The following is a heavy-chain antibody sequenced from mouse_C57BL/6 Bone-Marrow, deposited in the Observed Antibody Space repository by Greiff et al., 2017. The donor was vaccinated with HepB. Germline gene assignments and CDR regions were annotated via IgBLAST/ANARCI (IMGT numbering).Heavy chain of an antibody. Sequence: EVQVVESGAELVRPGASVKLSCTASGFNIKDYYMHWVKQRPEQGLEWIGRIDPEDGDTEYAPKFQGKATMTADTSSNTAYPQLSSLTSEDTAVYYCTTCSDSSGYLYYFDYWGQGTTLTVSS. CDR1: GFNIKDYY. D-gene: IGHD3-2*02. J-gene: IGHJ2*01. CDR3: TTCSDSSGYLYYFDY. V-gene: IGHV14-1*01. CDR2: IDPEDGDT.